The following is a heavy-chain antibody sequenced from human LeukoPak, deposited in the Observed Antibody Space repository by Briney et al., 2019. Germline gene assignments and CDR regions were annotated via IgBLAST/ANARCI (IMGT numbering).Heavy chain of an antibody. CDR1: GYTLTELS. CDR3: ARTDPWGYSGYDPSRSYYYYGMDV. CDR2: FDPEDGET. V-gene: IGHV1-24*01. D-gene: IGHD5-12*01. J-gene: IGHJ6*02. Sequence: ASVKVSCKVSGYTLTELSMHWVRQAPGKGLEWMGGFDPEDGETIYAQKFQGRVTMTEDTSTDTAYMELSSLRSEDTAVYYCARTDPWGYSGYDPSRSYYYYGMDVWGQGTTVTVSS.